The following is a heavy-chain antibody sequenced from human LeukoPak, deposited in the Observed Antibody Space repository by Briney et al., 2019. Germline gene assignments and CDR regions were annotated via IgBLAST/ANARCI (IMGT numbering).Heavy chain of an antibody. CDR2: ISGSGGST. Sequence: PGGSLRLSCAASGFTFSSYAMSWVRQAPGKGLEWVSAISGSGGSTYYADSVKGRFTISRDNSKNTLYLQMNSLRAEDTAVYYCAKIYSSSWYRGGGFDYWGQGTLVTVSS. D-gene: IGHD6-13*01. V-gene: IGHV3-23*01. J-gene: IGHJ4*02. CDR3: AKIYSSSWYRGGGFDY. CDR1: GFTFSSYA.